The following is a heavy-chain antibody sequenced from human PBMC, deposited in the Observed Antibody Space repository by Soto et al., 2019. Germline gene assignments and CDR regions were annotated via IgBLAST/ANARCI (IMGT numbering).Heavy chain of an antibody. CDR1: GGSISSYY. CDR2: IYYSGST. V-gene: IGHV4-59*01. D-gene: IGHD5-12*01. CDR3: ARAALRTPYSGYDLACLFAS. Sequence: PSETLSLTCIVSGGSISSYYWSWIRQPPGKGLEWIGYIYYSGSTNYNPSLKSRVTISVDTSKNQFSLKLSSVTAADTAVYYCARAALRTPYSGYDLACLFASSGQGTPVPGSS. J-gene: IGHJ5*01.